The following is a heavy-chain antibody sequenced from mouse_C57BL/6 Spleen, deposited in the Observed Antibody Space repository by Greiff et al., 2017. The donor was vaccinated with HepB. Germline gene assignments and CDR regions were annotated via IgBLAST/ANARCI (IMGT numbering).Heavy chain of an antibody. V-gene: IGHV1-26*01. D-gene: IGHD1-1*01. CDR3: ARSYGSPYYFDY. J-gene: IGHJ2*01. CDR2: INPNNGGT. CDR1: GYTFTDYY. Sequence: VQLQQSGPELVKPGASVKISCKASGYTFTDYYMNWVKQSHGKSLEWIGDINPNNGGTSYNQKFKGKATLTVDKSSSTAYMALRSLTSEDSAVYYCARSYGSPYYFDYWGQGTTLTVSS.